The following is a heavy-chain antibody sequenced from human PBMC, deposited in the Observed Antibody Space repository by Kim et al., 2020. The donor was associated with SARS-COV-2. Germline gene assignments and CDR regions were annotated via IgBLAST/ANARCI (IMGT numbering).Heavy chain of an antibody. CDR2: VSAYNGNT. V-gene: IGHV1-18*04. CDR3: ARGGGYNWNDVSFDY. J-gene: IGHJ4*02. D-gene: IGHD1-20*01. Sequence: ASVKVSCKASGYTFTSYGINWVRQAPGQGLEWMGWVSAYNGNTNYAQKLQGRVTMTTDTSTSTAYMGLRGLRSDDTAVDYCARGGGYNWNDVSFDYWGQGTLVTVSS. CDR1: GYTFTSYG.